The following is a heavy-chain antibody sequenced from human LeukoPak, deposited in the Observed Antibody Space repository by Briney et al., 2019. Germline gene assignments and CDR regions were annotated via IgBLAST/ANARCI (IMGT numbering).Heavy chain of an antibody. Sequence: SETLSLTCAVYGGSFSGYYWSWIRQPPGKGLEWIGEINHSGSTNYNPSLKSRVTISVDTSKNQFSLKLSSMTAADTAVYYCATGYGSGPYSGYWGQGTLVTVSS. CDR1: GGSFSGYY. J-gene: IGHJ4*02. V-gene: IGHV4-34*01. CDR3: ATGYGSGPYSGY. CDR2: INHSGST. D-gene: IGHD3-10*01.